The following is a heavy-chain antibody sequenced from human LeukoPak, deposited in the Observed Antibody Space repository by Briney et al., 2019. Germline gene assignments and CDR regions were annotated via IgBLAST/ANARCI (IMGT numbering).Heavy chain of an antibody. CDR3: ARDQDYYGSGSASWFDP. Sequence: PSETLSLTCTVSGGSISSYYWSWTRQPPGKGLEWIGYIYYRGSTNYNPSLKSRVTISVDTSKNQFSLKLSSVSAADTAVYYCARDQDYYGSGSASWFDPWGQGTLVTVSS. V-gene: IGHV4-59*01. J-gene: IGHJ5*02. CDR1: GGSISSYY. CDR2: IYYRGST. D-gene: IGHD3-10*01.